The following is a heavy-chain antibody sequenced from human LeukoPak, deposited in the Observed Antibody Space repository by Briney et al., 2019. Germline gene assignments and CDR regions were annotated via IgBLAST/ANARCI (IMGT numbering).Heavy chain of an antibody. D-gene: IGHD3-10*01. Sequence: PSETLSLTCTVSGDSITSGSYYWGWIRQPPGRGLEWIGSIYYSGNTYYNPSLKSRVTISVDTSKNQFSLKLSSVTAADTAVYYCARGSTYYYGSGSYYYNYWGQGTLVTVSS. CDR2: IYYSGNT. J-gene: IGHJ4*02. V-gene: IGHV4-39*07. CDR3: ARGSTYYYGSGSYYYNY. CDR1: GDSITSGSYY.